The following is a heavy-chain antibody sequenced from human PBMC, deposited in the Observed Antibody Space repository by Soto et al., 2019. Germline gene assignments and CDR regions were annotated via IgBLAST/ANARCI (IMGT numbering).Heavy chain of an antibody. D-gene: IGHD3-16*01. V-gene: IGHV2-5*02. Sequence: QITLKESGPTLVKPTQTLTLTCTFSGFSLTTRGVGVGWIRQPPGKALECLALIYWDDDKRYSPSLQSRLSNRKYTXXNQVVLTMTNVDPVDTATYYCAHIPNYYQYDWFDPWGQGTLVSVSS. CDR3: AHIPNYYQYDWFDP. CDR2: IYWDDDK. J-gene: IGHJ5*02. CDR1: GFSLTTRGVG.